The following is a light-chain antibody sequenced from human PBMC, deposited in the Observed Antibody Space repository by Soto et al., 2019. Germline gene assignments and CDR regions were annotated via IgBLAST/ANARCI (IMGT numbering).Light chain of an antibody. CDR3: QQHHNWPPWT. Sequence: EIVLTQSPATLSLSPGERATLSCRASQSVSSYLAWYQQKPGQPPRLLVYGASSRATGIPGRFSGSGSGTEFSLTISSLQSEDSAVYYCQQHHNWPPWTFGQGTKVDIK. CDR1: QSVSSY. V-gene: IGKV3-15*01. CDR2: GAS. J-gene: IGKJ1*01.